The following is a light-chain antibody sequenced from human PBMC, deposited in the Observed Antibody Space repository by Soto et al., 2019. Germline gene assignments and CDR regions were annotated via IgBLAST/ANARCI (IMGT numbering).Light chain of an antibody. CDR2: GAS. J-gene: IGKJ1*01. CDR1: QGISTS. Sequence: DFKLTQSPPFVSASVGDRVAIPCRASQGISTSLVWYQHKPGKAPELLIFGASNLQTGVPSRFSGSGSGTEFTLSITSLQPDDSETYSCQQAKTFTWTFGQGTKVEIK. CDR3: QQAKTFTWT. V-gene: IGKV1-12*02.